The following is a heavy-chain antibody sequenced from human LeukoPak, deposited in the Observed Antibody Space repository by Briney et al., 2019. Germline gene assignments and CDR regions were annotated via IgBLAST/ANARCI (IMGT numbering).Heavy chain of an antibody. CDR2: ISYDGSNK. V-gene: IGHV3-30*18. D-gene: IGHD3-9*01. CDR1: GFTFSSYG. Sequence: GGSLRLSCAASGFTFSSYGMHWVRQAPGNGLEWVAVISYDGSNKYYADSVKGRFTISRDNSKNTLYLQMNSLRAEDTAVYYCAKDQRYFDWSNFDYWGQGTLVTVSS. J-gene: IGHJ4*02. CDR3: AKDQRYFDWSNFDY.